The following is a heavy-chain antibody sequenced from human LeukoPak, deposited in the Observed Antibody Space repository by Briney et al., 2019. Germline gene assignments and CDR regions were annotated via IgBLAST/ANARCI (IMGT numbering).Heavy chain of an antibody. CDR2: ISDSGGST. D-gene: IGHD3-10*01. J-gene: IGHJ4*02. V-gene: IGHV3-23*01. CDR3: AKRGVVIRVFLVGFHKEAYYFDS. CDR1: GITLGNYG. Sequence: PGGSLRLSCAVSGITLGNYGMSWVRQPPGKGLEWVAGISDSGGSTNYADSVKGRSTISRDTPKNTLYLQMNSLRAEDTAVYFCAKRGVVIRVFLVGFHKEAYYFDSWGQGALVTVSS.